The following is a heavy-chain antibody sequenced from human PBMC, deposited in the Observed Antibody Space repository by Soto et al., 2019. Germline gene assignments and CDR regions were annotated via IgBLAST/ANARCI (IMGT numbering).Heavy chain of an antibody. D-gene: IGHD3-22*01. J-gene: IGHJ3*01. CDR1: GGSISSSVYY. CDR2: IYSSGST. V-gene: IGHV4-39*01. CDR3: ATPVSSGYQGLEV. Sequence: SETLSLTCTVSGGSISSSVYYWAWIRQPPGKGLEWIGSIYSSGSTYYNPSLRSRVTISVDTSKNQFSLKLSPVTAADTAVYYCATPVSSGYQGLEVWGQGTMVTVSS.